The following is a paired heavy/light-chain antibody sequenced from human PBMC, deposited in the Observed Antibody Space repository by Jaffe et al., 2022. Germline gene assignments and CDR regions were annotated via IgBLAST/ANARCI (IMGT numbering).Light chain of an antibody. J-gene: IGKJ2*01. CDR1: QHVSSSY. V-gene: IGKV3-20*01. Sequence: EIVLTQSPGTLSLSPGERATLSCRASQHVSSSYLAWYQQKPGQAPRLLIYGASSRATGIPDRFSGSGSGTDFTLTISRLEPEDFAVYYCQQYGSAPDTFGQGTKLEIK. CDR3: QQYGSAPDT. CDR2: GAS.
Heavy chain of an antibody. D-gene: IGHD2-2*01. Sequence: EVQLLESGGGLVQPGGSLRLSCAASGFTFSTYAMAWVRQAPGKGLEGVSGIIDSGGDTYYADSVKGRFTISRDNSKNTLYLQMNSLRVEDTALYYCAKRGSSSRGSSYYMDVWGKGTTVTVSS. J-gene: IGHJ6*03. V-gene: IGHV3-23*01. CDR2: IIDSGGDT. CDR3: AKRGSSSRGSSYYMDV. CDR1: GFTFSTYA.